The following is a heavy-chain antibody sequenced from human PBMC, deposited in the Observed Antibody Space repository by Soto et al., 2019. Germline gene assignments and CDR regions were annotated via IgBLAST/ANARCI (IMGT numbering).Heavy chain of an antibody. D-gene: IGHD3-16*02. Sequence: EVQLVESGGGLVQPWGSLRLSCAASGFTFSSYWMHWVRQVPEKGLVWVSRINSDGSITNYAYAVKGRFTISRDNVKNTLYLQMNSLGAEDTAVYYCVRYPRSVGGSYRPDYWGQGTLVTVSS. V-gene: IGHV3-74*01. CDR2: INSDGSIT. J-gene: IGHJ4*02. CDR3: VRYPRSVGGSYRPDY. CDR1: GFTFSSYW.